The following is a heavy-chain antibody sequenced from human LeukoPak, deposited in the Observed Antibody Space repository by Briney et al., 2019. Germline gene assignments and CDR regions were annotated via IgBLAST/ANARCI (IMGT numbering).Heavy chain of an antibody. J-gene: IGHJ6*02. CDR1: GFTFSSYG. CDR3: ASLTYGMDV. V-gene: IGHV3-33*01. Sequence: GGSLRLSCAASGFTFSSYGMPWVRQAPGKGLEWVAVIWYDGSNKYYADSVKGRFTISRDNSKNTLYLQMNSLRAEDTAVYYCASLTYGMDVWGQGTTVTVSS. CDR2: IWYDGSNK.